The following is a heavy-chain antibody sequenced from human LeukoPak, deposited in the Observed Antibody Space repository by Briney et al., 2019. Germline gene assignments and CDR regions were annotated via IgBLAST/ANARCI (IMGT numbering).Heavy chain of an antibody. CDR1: GGSINSYY. CDR2: IYYSGTT. Sequence: SETLSLTCTVSGGSINSYYWSWIRQPPGKGLEWIGYIYYSGTTNYSPSLKSRVTISIDTPKNQFSLKLTSVTAADTAVYFCARGQGSHSSNLVHGGQGTVVTVSS. D-gene: IGHD6-13*01. J-gene: IGHJ1*01. CDR3: ARGQGSHSSNLVH. V-gene: IGHV4-59*01.